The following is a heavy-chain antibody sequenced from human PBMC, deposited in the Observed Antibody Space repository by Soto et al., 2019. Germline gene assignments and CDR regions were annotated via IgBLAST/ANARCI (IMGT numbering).Heavy chain of an antibody. J-gene: IGHJ2*01. CDR3: ASRTGSLDWYFDL. CDR1: GGSISSSSYY. D-gene: IGHD1-1*01. Sequence: QLQLQESGPGLVKPSETLSLTCTVSGGSISSSSYYWGWIRQPPGKGLEWIGSIYYSGSTYYNPSLKSRVTIAVDTSKNQFSLKLSSVTAADTAVYYCASRTGSLDWYFDLWGRGTLVTVSS. V-gene: IGHV4-39*01. CDR2: IYYSGST.